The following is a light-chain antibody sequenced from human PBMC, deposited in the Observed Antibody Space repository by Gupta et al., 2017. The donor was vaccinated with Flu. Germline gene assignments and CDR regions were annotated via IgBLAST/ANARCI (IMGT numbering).Light chain of an antibody. Sequence: VLTQSPGTLSLSPGERATLSCRASQSVTSGDLAWYQQKPGQAPRLLIYNSSSRVTGIPDRFSGSGSGTDFTLTISRLEPEDFAVYYCQQYASSALTFGQGTRLEIK. J-gene: IGKJ5*01. CDR1: QSVTSGD. CDR2: NSS. CDR3: QQYASSALT. V-gene: IGKV3-20*01.